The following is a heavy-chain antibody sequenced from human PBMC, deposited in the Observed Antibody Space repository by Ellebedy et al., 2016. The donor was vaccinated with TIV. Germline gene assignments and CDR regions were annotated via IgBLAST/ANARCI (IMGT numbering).Heavy chain of an antibody. CDR2: FDPEDGER. CDR1: GYTLNELS. V-gene: IGHV1-24*01. CDR3: ATELQLDY. D-gene: IGHD1-1*01. J-gene: IGHJ4*02. Sequence: AASVTVSCKVSGYTLNELSIHWVRQAPGKGLEWMGNFDPEDGERIYAQKCQGRVNLTEDTSTDTAYMELSSLTSEDTAIYNCATELQLDYWGQGTLVTVSS.